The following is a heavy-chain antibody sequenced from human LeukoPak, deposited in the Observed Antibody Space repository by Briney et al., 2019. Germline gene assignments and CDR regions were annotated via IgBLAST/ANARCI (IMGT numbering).Heavy chain of an antibody. CDR1: GYTFTSYY. J-gene: IGHJ6*03. CDR2: INPSGGST. D-gene: IGHD3-10*01. V-gene: IGHV1-46*01. Sequence: ASVKVSCKASGYTFTSYYMHWVRQAPGQGLVWMGIINPSGGSTSYAQKFQGRVTMTRDTSTSTVYMELSSLRSEDTAVYYCARDQRTYYYGSGDYYYYMDVWGKGTTVTISS. CDR3: ARDQRTYYYGSGDYYYYMDV.